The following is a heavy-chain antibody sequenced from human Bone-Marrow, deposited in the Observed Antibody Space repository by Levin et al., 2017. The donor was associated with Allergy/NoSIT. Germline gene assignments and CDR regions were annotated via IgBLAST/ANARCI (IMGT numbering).Heavy chain of an antibody. CDR3: AHRRLVRGRTGWFDP. V-gene: IGHV2-5*02. CDR2: IFWDDEK. J-gene: IGHJ5*02. D-gene: IGHD3-10*01. CDR1: GFSLSTRGVG. Sequence: SGPTLVKPTQTLTLTCTVSGFSLSTRGVGVGWIRQPPGKALEWLALIFWDDEKGYNPSQRSRLNITKDTSKNQVVLTMTNMDPVDTATYFCAHRRLVRGRTGWFDPWGQGTLVTVSS.